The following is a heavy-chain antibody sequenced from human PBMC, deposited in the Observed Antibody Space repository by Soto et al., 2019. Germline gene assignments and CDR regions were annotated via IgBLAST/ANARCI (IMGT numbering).Heavy chain of an antibody. V-gene: IGHV4-61*01. D-gene: IGHD6-13*01. Sequence: SETLSLTCTVSGGSVSSGSYYWSWIRQPPGKGLEWIGYIYYSGSTNYNPSLKSRVTISVDTSKNQFSLKLSSVTAADTAVYYCARLIAAPSPYYFDYWGQGTLVTVSS. CDR3: ARLIAAPSPYYFDY. CDR2: IYYSGST. J-gene: IGHJ4*02. CDR1: GGSVSSGSYY.